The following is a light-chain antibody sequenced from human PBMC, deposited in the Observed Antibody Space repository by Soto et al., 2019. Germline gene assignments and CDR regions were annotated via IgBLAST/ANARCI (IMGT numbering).Light chain of an antibody. CDR3: QQLNSYPLT. V-gene: IGKV1-9*01. CDR2: SAS. CDR1: QGISSF. J-gene: IGKJ1*01. Sequence: DIQLTQSPSFLSASVGDRVTITCRASQGISSFLAWYQQQPGKAPKLLIYSASTLQSRVPSRFSGSGPGTEFTLTISSLQPEDFATYYCQQLNSYPLTFGQGTKVEI.